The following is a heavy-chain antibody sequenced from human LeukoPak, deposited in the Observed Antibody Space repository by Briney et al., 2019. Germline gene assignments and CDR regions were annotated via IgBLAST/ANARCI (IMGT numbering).Heavy chain of an antibody. Sequence: GGSLRLSCAASRFTFSIYSMNWVRQAPGKGLEWVSSISSSSSYIYYADSVKGRFTISRDNAKNSLYLQMNSLRTEDTALYYCAKEGIAAGGLDYWGQGTLVTVSS. J-gene: IGHJ4*02. CDR1: RFTFSIYS. V-gene: IGHV3-21*04. D-gene: IGHD6-13*01. CDR2: ISSSSSYI. CDR3: AKEGIAAGGLDY.